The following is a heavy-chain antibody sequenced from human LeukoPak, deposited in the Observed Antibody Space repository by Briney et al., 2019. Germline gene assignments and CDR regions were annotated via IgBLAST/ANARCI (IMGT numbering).Heavy chain of an antibody. D-gene: IGHD5-12*01. CDR3: VRDYAVERVAH. CDR2: ITSDGTDT. J-gene: IGHJ4*02. V-gene: IGHV3-74*01. CDR1: GFTFSTCW. Sequence: GGSQRLSCAASGFTFSTCWMHWVRQAPGKGLVWVSRITSDGTDTAYADSVKGRFTISRDNAKNTLYLEMNSLRAEDTAVYYCVRDYAVERVAHWGQGTLVIVSS.